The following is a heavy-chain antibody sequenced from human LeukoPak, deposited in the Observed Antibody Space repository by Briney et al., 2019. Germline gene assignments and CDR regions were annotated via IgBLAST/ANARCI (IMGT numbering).Heavy chain of an antibody. V-gene: IGHV3-23*01. CDR3: AKHTRWGPDDYGDYVDY. Sequence: GGSLRLSCAASGFTFSSYAMSWVRQAPGKGLEWVSAISGSGGSTYYADSVRGRFTISRDNSKNTVYLQMNSLRAEDTAVFYCAKHTRWGPDDYGDYVDYWGQGTLVTVSS. D-gene: IGHD4-17*01. CDR2: ISGSGGST. CDR1: GFTFSSYA. J-gene: IGHJ4*02.